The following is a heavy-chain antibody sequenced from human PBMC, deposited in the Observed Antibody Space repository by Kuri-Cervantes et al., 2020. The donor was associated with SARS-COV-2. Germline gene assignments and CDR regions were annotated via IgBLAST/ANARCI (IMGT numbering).Heavy chain of an antibody. CDR1: GFSFSTYW. V-gene: IGHV5-51*01. CDR2: IYHNECDN. J-gene: IGHJ3*01. Sequence: GESLKISCKGSGFSFSTYWIGWVRQVPGKGLEWVANIYHNECDNRYSPSFQGQVTISTDKSNSTAYLQMNSLSAEDRAMYYCARKQGSYYTDAFDLWGQGTMVTVSS. D-gene: IGHD1-26*01. CDR3: ARKQGSYYTDAFDL.